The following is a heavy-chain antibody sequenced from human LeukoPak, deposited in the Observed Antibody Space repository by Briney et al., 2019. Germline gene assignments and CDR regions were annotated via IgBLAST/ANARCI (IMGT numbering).Heavy chain of an antibody. CDR2: INSDGSST. CDR1: GFTFSSYW. D-gene: IGHD6-19*01. CDR3: ARVMRGRGWTLYYFDY. V-gene: IGHV3-74*01. Sequence: PGGSLRLSCAASGFTFSSYWMHWVRQAPGKGLVWVSRINSDGSSTSYADSVKGRFTISRDNAKNTLYLQMNSLRAEDTAVYYCARVMRGRGWTLYYFDYWGQGTLVTVSS. J-gene: IGHJ4*02.